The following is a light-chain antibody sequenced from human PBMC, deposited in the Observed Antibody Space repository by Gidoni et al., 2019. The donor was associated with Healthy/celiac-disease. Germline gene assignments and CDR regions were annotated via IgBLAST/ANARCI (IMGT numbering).Light chain of an antibody. V-gene: IGKV1-33*01. CDR2: DAS. CDR3: QQDDNLPLT. CDR1: QDISNY. Sequence: DIQMTQSPSSLSASVGDRVTITCQASQDISNYLNWYQQKPGKAPKLLIYDASNLETGVPPRFSGSGSGTDFTFTISSLQPEDIATYYCQQDDNLPLTFGGGTKVEIK. J-gene: IGKJ4*01.